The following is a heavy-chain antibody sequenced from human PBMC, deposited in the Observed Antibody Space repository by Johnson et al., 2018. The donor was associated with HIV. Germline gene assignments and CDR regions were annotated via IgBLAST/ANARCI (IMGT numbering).Heavy chain of an antibody. J-gene: IGHJ3*02. CDR2: ISSSGTAI. CDR3: ARDQITAVGNDAFDI. D-gene: IGHD6-13*01. CDR1: EFTFSDYY. V-gene: IGHV3-11*04. Sequence: QVQLVESGGVAIQPGGSLRLSCAASEFTFSDYYMTWIRQAPGKGLEWLSYISSSGTAIYYADSVKGRFTISRDNAKNSLYLRMNSLRAEDTAVYYCARDQITAVGNDAFDIWGQGTMVTVSS.